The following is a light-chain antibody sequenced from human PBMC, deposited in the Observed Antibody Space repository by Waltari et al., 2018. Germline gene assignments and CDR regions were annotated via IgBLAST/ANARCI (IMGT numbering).Light chain of an antibody. J-gene: IGKJ1*01. Sequence: EIVMTQSPAPLSVSPGERAPLSCRASQSVSSNLAWYQQKPGHAPKLLIYGASTRATGIPASFSGSGSGTEFTLTISSMQSEDVAVYYCQQYNNWPPWTFGQGTKVEIK. CDR1: QSVSSN. CDR3: QQYNNWPPWT. CDR2: GAS. V-gene: IGKV3-15*01.